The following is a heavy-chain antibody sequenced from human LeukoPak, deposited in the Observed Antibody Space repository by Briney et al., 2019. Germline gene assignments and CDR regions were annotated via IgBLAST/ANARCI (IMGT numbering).Heavy chain of an antibody. CDR2: ISSSSSYI. J-gene: IGHJ4*02. D-gene: IGHD2-15*01. CDR3: ARMHCSGGSCYSVWYYFDY. V-gene: IGHV3-21*01. Sequence: GGSLRLSCAASGFTFSSYSMNWVRQAPGKGLESVSSISSSSSYIYYADSVKGRFTISRDNAKSSLYLQMNSLRAEDTAVYYCARMHCSGGSCYSVWYYFDYWGQGTLVTVSS. CDR1: GFTFSSYS.